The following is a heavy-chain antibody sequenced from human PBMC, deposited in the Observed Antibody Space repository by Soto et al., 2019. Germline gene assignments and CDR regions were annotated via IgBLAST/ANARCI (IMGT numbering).Heavy chain of an antibody. V-gene: IGHV4-59*12. CDR2: IYYSGST. CDR1: GGSISSYY. Sequence: TLSLTCTVSGGSISSYYWSWIRQPPGKGLEWIGYIYYSGSTNYNPSLKSRVTISVDTSKNQFSLKLSSVTAADTAVYYCARGTSGGSLYYYYYDMDGWGKGTTVTVSS. D-gene: IGHD2-15*01. CDR3: ARGTSGGSLYYYYYDMDG. J-gene: IGHJ6*03.